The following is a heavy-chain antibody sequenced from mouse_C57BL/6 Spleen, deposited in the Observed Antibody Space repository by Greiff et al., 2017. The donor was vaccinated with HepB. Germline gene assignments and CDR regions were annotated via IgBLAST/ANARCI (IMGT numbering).Heavy chain of an antibody. CDR3: ARGVITTEDYAMDY. J-gene: IGHJ4*01. Sequence: EVMLVESGGGLVKPGGSLKLSCAASGFTFSDYGMHWVRQAPEKGLEWVAYISSGSSTIYYADTVKGRFTISRDNAKNTLFLQMTSLRSEDTAMYYCARGVITTEDYAMDYWGQGTSVTVSS. D-gene: IGHD1-1*01. V-gene: IGHV5-17*01. CDR1: GFTFSDYG. CDR2: ISSGSSTI.